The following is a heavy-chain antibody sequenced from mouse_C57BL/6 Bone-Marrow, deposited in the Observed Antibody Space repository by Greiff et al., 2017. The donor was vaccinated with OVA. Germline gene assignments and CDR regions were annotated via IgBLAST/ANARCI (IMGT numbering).Heavy chain of an antibody. CDR2: IYPRSGNT. J-gene: IGHJ3*01. CDR3: ARERGEGANWDHWFAY. V-gene: IGHV1-81*01. D-gene: IGHD4-1*01. Sequence: QVQLKESGAELARPGASVKLSCKASGYTFTSYGISWVKQRTGQGLEWIGEIYPRSGNTYYNEKFKGKATLTADKSSSTAYMELRSLTSEDSAVYFCARERGEGANWDHWFAYWGQGTLGTVSA. CDR1: GYTFTSYG.